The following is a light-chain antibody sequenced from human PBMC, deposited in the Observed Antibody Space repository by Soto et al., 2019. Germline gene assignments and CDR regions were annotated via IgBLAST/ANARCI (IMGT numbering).Light chain of an antibody. CDR1: QSISSW. V-gene: IGKV1-5*03. J-gene: IGKJ1*01. CDR3: QQYNSYCA. Sequence: DIQMTQSPSTLSASVGDRVTITCRASQSISSWLAWYQQKPGKAPKLLIYKASSLESGVPSRFSGSGSGTEFTLTISSPKPDDLAKYDCQQYNSYCAFGQGTKVEIK. CDR2: KAS.